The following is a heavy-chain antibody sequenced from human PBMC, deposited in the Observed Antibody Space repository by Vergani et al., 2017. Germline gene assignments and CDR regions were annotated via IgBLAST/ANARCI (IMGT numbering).Heavy chain of an antibody. CDR3: ARLKQLRAGYYYYYMDV. CDR1: GGSFSGYY. CDR2: INHSGST. D-gene: IGHD5-12*01. J-gene: IGHJ6*03. V-gene: IGHV4-34*01. Sequence: QVQLQQWGAGLLKPSETLSLTCAVYGGSFSGYYWSWIRQPPGKGLEWIGEINHSGSTNYNPSLKSRVTISVDTSKNQFSLKLSSVTAADTAVYCCARLKQLRAGYYYYYMDVWGKGTTVTVSS.